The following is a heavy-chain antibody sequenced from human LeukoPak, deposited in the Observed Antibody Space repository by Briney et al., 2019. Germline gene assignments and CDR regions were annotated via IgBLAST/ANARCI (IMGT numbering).Heavy chain of an antibody. V-gene: IGHV3-21*01. D-gene: IGHD2-15*01. J-gene: IGHJ5*02. CDR2: ISSSSRYI. CDR3: ARGSEYCSGGTCYLNWFDP. Sequence: GGSLRLSCAASGFTFSSYTMNWVRQAPGKGLEWVSSISSSSRYIYYADSVRGQFPISRDNAKISLYLQMNRLRAEDTAVYYCARGSEYCSGGTCYLNWFDPWGQGTLVTVSS. CDR1: GFTFSSYT.